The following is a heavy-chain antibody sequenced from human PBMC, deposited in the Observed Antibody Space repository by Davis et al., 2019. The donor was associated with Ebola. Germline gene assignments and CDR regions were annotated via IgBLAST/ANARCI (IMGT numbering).Heavy chain of an antibody. CDR3: ARDGENYSDLDY. CDR2: IKKDGSES. J-gene: IGHJ4*02. V-gene: IGHV3-7*01. D-gene: IGHD3-10*01. CDR1: GFTFSDYY. Sequence: GESLKISCEVSGFTFSDYYMSWVRQAPGKGLEWVAHIKKDGSESSYVDSVEGRFTTSRDNAKSTLFLQMNSLRAEDTAVYYCARDGENYSDLDYWGQGTLVTVSS.